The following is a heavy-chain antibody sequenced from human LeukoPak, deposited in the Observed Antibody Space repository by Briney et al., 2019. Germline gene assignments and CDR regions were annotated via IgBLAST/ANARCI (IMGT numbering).Heavy chain of an antibody. V-gene: IGHV1-8*03. J-gene: IGHJ4*02. CDR3: ARWGPDWNDY. CDR1: GYTFTSYD. D-gene: IGHD1-1*01. Sequence: GASVKISCMASGYTFTSYDINWVRQATGQGLEWMGWMNPNSGNTGYAQKFQGRVTITRNTSISTAYMELSSLRSEDTAVYYCARWGPDWNDYWGQGTLVTVSS. CDR2: MNPNSGNT.